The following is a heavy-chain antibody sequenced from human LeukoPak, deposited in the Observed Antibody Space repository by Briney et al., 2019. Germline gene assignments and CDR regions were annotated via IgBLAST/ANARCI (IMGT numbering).Heavy chain of an antibody. CDR2: IYYSGST. CDR3: ARDPPYYYDSSGRGDDAFDI. V-gene: IGHV4-34*01. J-gene: IGHJ3*02. CDR1: GGSFSGYY. Sequence: SETLSLTCGVYGGSFSGYYWSWIRQPPGKGLECIGSIYYSGSTYYNPSLKSRVTISIDTSKNQFSLKLSSVTAADTAVYYCARDPPYYYDSSGRGDDAFDIWGQGTMVTVSS. D-gene: IGHD3-22*01.